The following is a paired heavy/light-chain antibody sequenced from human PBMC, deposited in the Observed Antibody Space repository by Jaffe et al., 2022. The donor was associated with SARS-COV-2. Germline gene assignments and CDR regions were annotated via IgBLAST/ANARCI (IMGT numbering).Heavy chain of an antibody. CDR2: ISGGGSDT. CDR1: GFRFSNYA. V-gene: IGHV3-23*01. Sequence: QLLQSGGGLVQPGGSLRLSCAASGFRFSNYAMSWVRQAPGKGLEWVSIISGGGSDTSYADAVKGRFTISRDNSKNTLYLQMNSLRAEDTAVYYCAKRQYHLPSYFNWFDPWGLGTLVTVSS. CDR3: AKRQYHLPSYFNWFDP. J-gene: IGHJ5*02. D-gene: IGHD2-2*01.
Light chain of an antibody. CDR1: SSNIGAGFD. CDR3: QSYDNSLSGSWV. J-gene: IGLJ3*02. Sequence: QSVLAQPPSVSGAPGQRVTISCTGSSSNIGAGFDVHWYQQLPGTAPKLLIYGNTNRPAGIPDRFSGSKSGTSASLAISGLQAEDEADYYCQSYDNSLSGSWVFGGGTRLTVV. CDR2: GNT. V-gene: IGLV1-40*01.